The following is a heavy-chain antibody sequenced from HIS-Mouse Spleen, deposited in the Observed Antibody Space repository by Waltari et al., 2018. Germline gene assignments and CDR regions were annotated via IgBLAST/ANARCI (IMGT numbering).Heavy chain of an antibody. CDR2: IYYSGIT. J-gene: IGHJ2*01. CDR3: AREIPYSSSWYDWYFDL. CDR1: GGSISSSSYY. D-gene: IGHD6-13*01. V-gene: IGHV4-39*07. Sequence: QLQLQESGPGLVKPSETLSLTCTVPGGSISSSSYYWGRIRPPPGKGLEWIGSIYYSGITYYNPSLKSRVTISVDTSKNQFSLKLSSVTAADTAVYYCAREIPYSSSWYDWYFDLWGRGTLVTVSS.